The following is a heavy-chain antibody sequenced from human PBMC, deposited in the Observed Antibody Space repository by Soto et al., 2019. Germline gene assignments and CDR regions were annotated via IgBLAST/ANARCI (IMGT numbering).Heavy chain of an antibody. J-gene: IGHJ5*02. V-gene: IGHV4-31*03. CDR1: GGSISSGGYY. Sequence: SETLSLTCTVSGGSISSGGYYWSRIRQHPGKGLEWIGYIYYSGSTYYNPSLKSRVTISVDTSKNQFSLKLSSVTAADTAVYYCARGSYYDSSGYYGPWGQGTLVTASS. CDR3: ARGSYYDSSGYYGP. D-gene: IGHD3-22*01. CDR2: IYYSGST.